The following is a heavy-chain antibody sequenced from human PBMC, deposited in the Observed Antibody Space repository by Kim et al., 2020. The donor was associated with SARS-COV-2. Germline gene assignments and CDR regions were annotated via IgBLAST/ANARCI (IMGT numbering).Heavy chain of an antibody. V-gene: IGHV1-69*13. J-gene: IGHJ5*02. Sequence: SVKVSCKASGGTFSSYAISWVRQAPGQGLEWMGGIIPIFGTANYAQKFQGRVTITADESTSTAYMELSSLRSEDTAVYYCARDGDIVVGYCSGGSCYSGWFDPWCQGTLVTVSS. D-gene: IGHD2-15*01. CDR3: ARDGDIVVGYCSGGSCYSGWFDP. CDR2: IIPIFGTA. CDR1: GGTFSSYA.